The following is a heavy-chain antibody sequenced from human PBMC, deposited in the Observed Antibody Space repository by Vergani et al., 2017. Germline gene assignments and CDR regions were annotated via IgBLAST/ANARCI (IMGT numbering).Heavy chain of an antibody. J-gene: IGHJ5*02. D-gene: IGHD4-17*01. CDR1: GGSISSSSYY. V-gene: IGHV4-39*07. Sequence: QLQLQESGPGLVKPSETLSLTCTVSGGSISSSSYYWGWIRQPPGKGLEWIGSIYYSGSTNYNPSLKSRVTISVDTSKNQFSLKLSSVTAADTAVYYCARVYGYGDYEGGGSWFDPWGQGTLVTVSS. CDR2: IYYSGST. CDR3: ARVYGYGDYEGGGSWFDP.